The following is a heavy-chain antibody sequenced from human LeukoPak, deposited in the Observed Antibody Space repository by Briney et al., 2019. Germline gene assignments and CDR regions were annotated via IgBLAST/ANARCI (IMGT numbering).Heavy chain of an antibody. D-gene: IGHD3-22*01. Sequence: GRSLRLSCAASGFTFSSYGMHWVRQAPGKGLEWVAVISYDGSNKYYADSVKGRFTISRDNSKNTLYLQMNSLRAEDTAVYYCARDRYYDSSGYYNDNYYYYGMDVWGQGTTVTVSS. CDR1: GFTFSSYG. CDR3: ARDRYYDSSGYYNDNYYYYGMDV. V-gene: IGHV3-30*03. CDR2: ISYDGSNK. J-gene: IGHJ6*02.